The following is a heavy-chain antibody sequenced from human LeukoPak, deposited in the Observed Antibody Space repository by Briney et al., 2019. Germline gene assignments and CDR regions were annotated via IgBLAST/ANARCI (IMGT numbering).Heavy chain of an antibody. D-gene: IGHD1-26*01. CDR3: ARVGAWELQRVFDY. J-gene: IGHJ4*02. CDR1: GFTFTDYW. Sequence: PGGSLRLSCAASGFTFTDYWMTWVRQVPGKGLEWVANINRCGSESYYVDSLKGRSTISRDNAKNSLYLQMDSLRFEDTAVYYCARVGAWELQRVFDYWGQGTLVTVSS. CDR2: INRCGSES. V-gene: IGHV3-7*01.